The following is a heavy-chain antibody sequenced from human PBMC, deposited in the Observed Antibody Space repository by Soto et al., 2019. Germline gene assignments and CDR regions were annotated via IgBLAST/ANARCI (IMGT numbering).Heavy chain of an antibody. CDR2: INHSGST. D-gene: IGHD6-19*01. J-gene: IGHJ6*02. V-gene: IGHV4-34*01. CDR3: ARDRGGQWLVRKTYYYYYGMDV. Sequence: PSETLSLTFAVYGGSFSGYYWSWIRQPPGKGLEWIGEINHSGSTNDNPSLKSRVTISVDTSKNQFSLKLRSVTAADTAVYYCARDRGGQWLVRKTYYYYYGMDVWGQGTTVA. CDR1: GGSFSGYY.